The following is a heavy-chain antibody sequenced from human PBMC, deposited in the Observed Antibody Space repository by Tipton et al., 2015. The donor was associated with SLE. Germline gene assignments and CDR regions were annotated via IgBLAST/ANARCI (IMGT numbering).Heavy chain of an antibody. J-gene: IGHJ6*02. D-gene: IGHD2-2*01. CDR1: GGSISSYY. CDR3: ARGQYCSSTSCYSYGMDV. Sequence: GLVKPSETLSLTCTVSGGSISSYYWSWIRQPAGKGLEWIGRIYTSGNTNYNPSLKSRVTMSVDTSKNQFSLKLSSVTAADTAVYYCARGQYCSSTSCYSYGMDVWGQGTTVTVSS. V-gene: IGHV4-4*07. CDR2: IYTSGNT.